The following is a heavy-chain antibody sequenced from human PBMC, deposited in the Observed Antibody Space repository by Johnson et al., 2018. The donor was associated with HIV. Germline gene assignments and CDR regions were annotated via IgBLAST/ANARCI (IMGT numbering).Heavy chain of an antibody. D-gene: IGHD5-24*01. Sequence: QVHLVESGGGVVQPGGSLRLSCAASGFTFSSYGMHWVRQAPGKGLEWAAVISYDGSNKYYADSVKGRFTISRDNSKNTLYLQMNSLRAEDTAVYYCAREFVGYNGFDIWGQGTMVTVSS. CDR2: ISYDGSNK. J-gene: IGHJ3*02. CDR3: AREFVGYNGFDI. V-gene: IGHV3-30*19. CDR1: GFTFSSYG.